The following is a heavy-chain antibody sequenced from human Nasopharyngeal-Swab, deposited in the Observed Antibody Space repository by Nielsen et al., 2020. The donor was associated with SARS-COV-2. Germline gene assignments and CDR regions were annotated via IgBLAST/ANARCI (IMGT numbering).Heavy chain of an antibody. CDR2: INPSGGGT. CDR1: GCTFNSHY. Sequence: ASVKVSCKASGCTFNSHYMHWVRQAPGQGPEWMGIINPSGGGTSYAQKFQGRVTTTSDMSTTTVYMELSSLRSEDTAVYYCARDCFFDGSDSSVIDHWGQGTSVTVSS. CDR3: ARDCFFDGSDSSVIDH. V-gene: IGHV1-46*02. J-gene: IGHJ4*02. D-gene: IGHD1-26*01.